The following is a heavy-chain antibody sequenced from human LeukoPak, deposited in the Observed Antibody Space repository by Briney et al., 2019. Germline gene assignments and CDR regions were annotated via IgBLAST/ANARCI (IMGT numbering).Heavy chain of an antibody. CDR3: ARGYYDILTGGGYDY. CDR1: GGTFSSYG. Sequence: SVKACCKASGGTFSSYGISWVRQAPGQGLEWMGRIIPILGITNYAQKFQGRVTITADKSTSTAYMELSSLRSEDTAVYYCARGYYDILTGGGYDYWGQGTLVTVSS. V-gene: IGHV1-69*04. D-gene: IGHD3-9*01. J-gene: IGHJ4*02. CDR2: IIPILGIT.